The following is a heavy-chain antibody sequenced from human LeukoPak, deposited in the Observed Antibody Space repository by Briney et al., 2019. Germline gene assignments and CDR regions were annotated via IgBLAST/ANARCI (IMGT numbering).Heavy chain of an antibody. CDR2: IYYSGST. J-gene: IGHJ6*03. CDR1: GGSISSYY. Sequence: SETLSLTCTVSGGSISSYYWSWIRQPPGKGLEWIGYIYYSGSTNYNPSLKSRVTISVDTSKNQFSLKLSSVTAADTAVYYCAREGNIAARPSYYYYIDVWGKGTTVTVSS. V-gene: IGHV4-59*01. CDR3: AREGNIAARPSYYYYIDV. D-gene: IGHD6-6*01.